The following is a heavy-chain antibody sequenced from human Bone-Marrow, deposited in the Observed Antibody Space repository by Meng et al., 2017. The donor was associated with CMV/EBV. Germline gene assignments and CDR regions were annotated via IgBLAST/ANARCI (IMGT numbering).Heavy chain of an antibody. V-gene: IGHV4-59*01. Sequence: GSLRLSCRVSGGSMSSYYWTWIRHSPGEGLEWIGWIHYSGTTSFNPPLKSRVAISIDTSKNQFFLNLKSVTAADTAVYYCTRGFPGGGHAVFSDYWGQGRLVTVSS. D-gene: IGHD3-16*01. J-gene: IGHJ4*02. CDR2: IHYSGTT. CDR3: TRGFPGGGHAVFSDY. CDR1: GGSMSSYY.